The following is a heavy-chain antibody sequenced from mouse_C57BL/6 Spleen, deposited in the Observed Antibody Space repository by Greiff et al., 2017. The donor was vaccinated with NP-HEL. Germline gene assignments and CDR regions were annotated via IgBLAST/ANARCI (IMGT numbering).Heavy chain of an antibody. Sequence: EVMLVESGGGLVKPGGSLKLSCAASGFTFSSYAMSWVRQTPEKRLEWVATISDGGSYTYYPDNVKGRFTISRDNAKNNLYLQMSHLKSEDTAMYYCARGWSALGAMDYWGQGTSVTVSS. V-gene: IGHV5-4*03. CDR1: GFTFSSYA. J-gene: IGHJ4*01. D-gene: IGHD4-1*01. CDR3: ARGWSALGAMDY. CDR2: ISDGGSYT.